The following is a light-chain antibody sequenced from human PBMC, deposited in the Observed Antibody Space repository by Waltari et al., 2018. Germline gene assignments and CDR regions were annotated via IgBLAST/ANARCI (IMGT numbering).Light chain of an antibody. CDR1: SGHSSNV. CDR2: VNSDGSH. V-gene: IGLV4-69*01. Sequence: QLVLTQSPSVSASLGASVKLTCTLSSGHSSNVLAWHPHQPEKGPRYLMKVNSDGSHSKGDKIPDRFSGSSSGAEHYLTISSLQSEDEADYYCQTGGHGTWVFGGGTKLTVL. J-gene: IGLJ3*02. CDR3: QTGGHGTWV.